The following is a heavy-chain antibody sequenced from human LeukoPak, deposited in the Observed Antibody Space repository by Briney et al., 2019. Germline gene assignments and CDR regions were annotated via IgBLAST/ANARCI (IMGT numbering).Heavy chain of an antibody. CDR2: ISSSISYI. V-gene: IGHV3-21*01. J-gene: IGHJ4*02. D-gene: IGHD2/OR15-2a*01. Sequence: GGSLRLSCAASGFTFSTYNMNWVRKAPGKGLEWVSSISSSISYIYYADSLKGRFTISRDNAKNSVSLQMNNLRAEDTAVYYCTRDATQYLRYGYFDSWGQGILVTVSS. CDR3: TRDATQYLRYGYFDS. CDR1: GFTFSTYN.